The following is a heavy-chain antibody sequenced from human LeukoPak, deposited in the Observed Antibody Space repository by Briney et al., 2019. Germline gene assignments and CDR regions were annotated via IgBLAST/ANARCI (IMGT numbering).Heavy chain of an antibody. J-gene: IGHJ4*02. Sequence: GGSLRLSCAASGFIFSNYAMHWVRQAPGKGLEWVAVISYDGSNKYYADSVKGRFTISRDNAKNSLYLQMNSLRAEDTAVYYCARDLMGIAYRGAFYYWGQGTLVTVSS. CDR3: ARDLMGIAYRGAFYY. CDR2: ISYDGSNK. CDR1: GFIFSNYA. D-gene: IGHD6-13*01. V-gene: IGHV3-30*04.